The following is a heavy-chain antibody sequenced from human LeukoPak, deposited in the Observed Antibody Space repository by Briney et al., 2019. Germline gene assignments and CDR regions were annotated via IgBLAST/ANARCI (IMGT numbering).Heavy chain of an antibody. J-gene: IGHJ1*01. V-gene: IGHV1-69*13. CDR2: IIPIFGTA. CDR1: GGTFSSYA. Sequence: ASVKVSCKASGGTFSSYAISWVRQAPGQGLEWMGGIIPIFGTANYAQKFQGRVTITADESTSTAYMELSSLRSEDTAVYYCARDLGIAVAGSRSAGYFQHWGQGTLVTVSS. D-gene: IGHD6-19*01. CDR3: ARDLGIAVAGSRSAGYFQH.